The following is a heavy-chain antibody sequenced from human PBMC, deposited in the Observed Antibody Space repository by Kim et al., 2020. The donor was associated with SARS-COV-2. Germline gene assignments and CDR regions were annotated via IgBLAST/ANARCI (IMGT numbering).Heavy chain of an antibody. Sequence: GGSLRLSCAASGFDVNSHYINWVRQAPGKGLDWVSIIYRDDTTYFADSVKGRFTISRDKSNNTLYLQMNSLRAEDTAVYYCARDKPGGMDVWGQGTTVTVSS. CDR3: ARDKPGGMDV. J-gene: IGHJ6*02. CDR2: IYRDDTT. V-gene: IGHV3-53*01. CDR1: GFDVNSHY.